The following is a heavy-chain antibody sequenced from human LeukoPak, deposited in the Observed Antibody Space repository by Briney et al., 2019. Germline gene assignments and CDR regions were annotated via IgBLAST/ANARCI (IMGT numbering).Heavy chain of an antibody. CDR3: ARVAGSSWPYYYGMDV. J-gene: IGHJ6*02. D-gene: IGHD6-13*01. Sequence: SETLSLTCAVYGGSFSGYYWSWIRQPPRKGLEWIGEINHSGSTNYNPSLKSRVTISVDTSKNQFSLKLSSVTAADTAVYYCARVAGSSWPYYYGMDVWGQGTTVTVSS. CDR2: INHSGST. CDR1: GGSFSGYY. V-gene: IGHV4-34*01.